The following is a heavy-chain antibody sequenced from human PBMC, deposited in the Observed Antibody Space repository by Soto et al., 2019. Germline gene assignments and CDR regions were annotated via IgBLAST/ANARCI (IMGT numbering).Heavy chain of an antibody. CDR3: ARDRHYGSGSYYDPRGMDV. Sequence: SETLSLTCTVSCGSVSSGSYYWSWIRQPPGKGLEWIGYIYYSGSTNYNPSLKSRVTISVDTSKNQFSLKLSSVTAADTAVYYCARDRHYGSGSYYDPRGMDVWGQGTTVTVSS. V-gene: IGHV4-61*01. D-gene: IGHD3-10*01. CDR2: IYYSGST. CDR1: CGSVSSGSYY. J-gene: IGHJ6*02.